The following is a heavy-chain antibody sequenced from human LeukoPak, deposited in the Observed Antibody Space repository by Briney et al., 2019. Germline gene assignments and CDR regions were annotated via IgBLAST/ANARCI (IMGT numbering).Heavy chain of an antibody. V-gene: IGHV3-23*01. J-gene: IGHJ4*02. CDR1: GFTFSSYA. D-gene: IGHD6-13*01. CDR2: ISGSGGST. Sequence: GGSLRLSCAASGFTFSSYAMSWVRQAPGKGLEWVSHISGSGGSTYYADSVKGRFTISRDNSKNTLYLQMHSLRAEATAGYYCAKYSRSIDYWGQGTLVTVSS. CDR3: AKYSRSIDY.